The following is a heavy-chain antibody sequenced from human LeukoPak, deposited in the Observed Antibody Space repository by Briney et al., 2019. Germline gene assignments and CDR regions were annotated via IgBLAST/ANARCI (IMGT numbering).Heavy chain of an antibody. CDR2: IYQSGST. J-gene: IGHJ4*02. V-gene: IGHV4-30-2*01. D-gene: IGHD6-13*01. CDR1: VGSISSAGYS. CDR3: ARIAEPLYYFDY. Sequence: PSETLSLTCAVSVGSISSAGYSWSWIRQPPGKGLEWIGYIYQSGSTYYNPSLKSRVTISVDRSKNQFSLKLSSVTAADTAVYYCARIAEPLYYFDYWGQGTLVTVSS.